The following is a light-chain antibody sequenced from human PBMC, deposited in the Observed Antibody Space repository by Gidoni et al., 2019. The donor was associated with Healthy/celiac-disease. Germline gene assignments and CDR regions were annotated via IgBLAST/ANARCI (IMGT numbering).Light chain of an antibody. CDR1: QSISSY. CDR3: QQSYSTPRF. CDR2: AAS. J-gene: IGKJ3*01. Sequence: DIQMTQSPSSLSASVGDRVTITCRASQSISSYLNWYQQKPGKAPKLLIYAASSLQSGVPSRFRGSGSGTDFTLTISSLQPEDFATYYGQQSYSTPRFFGPGPKWISN. V-gene: IGKV1-39*01.